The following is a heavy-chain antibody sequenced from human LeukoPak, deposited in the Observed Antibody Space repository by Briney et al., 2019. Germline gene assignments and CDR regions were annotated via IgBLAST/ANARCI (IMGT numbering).Heavy chain of an antibody. V-gene: IGHV1-18*01. Sequence: GASVKVSCKASGYTFTNFDINWVRQAPGQGPEWMGWISGYNGNTNYAQKLQGRVTMTTDTSTSTTYMELRSLTSDDTAVYYCARGLGYFDYWGQGTLVTVSS. CDR3: ARGLGYFDY. CDR1: GYTFTNFD. D-gene: IGHD6-19*01. J-gene: IGHJ4*02. CDR2: ISGYNGNT.